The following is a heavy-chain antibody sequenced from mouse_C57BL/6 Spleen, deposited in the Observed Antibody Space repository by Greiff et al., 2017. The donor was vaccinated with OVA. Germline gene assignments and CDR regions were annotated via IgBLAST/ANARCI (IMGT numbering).Heavy chain of an antibody. D-gene: IGHD1-2*01. Sequence: EVQLVESGGDLVKPGGSLKLSCAASGFTFRSYGMSWVRQTPDKRLEWVATISSGGSYTYYPDSVKGRFTISRDNAKNTLYLQRSSRKSEDTAMYYCARHGATAIDYWGQGTTLTVSS. V-gene: IGHV5-6*01. J-gene: IGHJ2*01. CDR1: GFTFRSYG. CDR2: ISSGGSYT. CDR3: ARHGATAIDY.